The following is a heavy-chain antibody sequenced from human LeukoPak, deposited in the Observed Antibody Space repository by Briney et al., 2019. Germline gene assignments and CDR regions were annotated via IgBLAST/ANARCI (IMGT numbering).Heavy chain of an antibody. V-gene: IGHV3-53*01. J-gene: IGHJ4*02. Sequence: GGSLRLSCAASGFTYSSYGMNWVRQAPGKGLEWVSVIYSGGSTYYADSVKGRFTISRDSSKNTLYLQMNSLRAEDTAVYYCAREHSSSWCFDFWGQGTLVTVSS. D-gene: IGHD6-13*01. CDR2: IYSGGST. CDR3: AREHSSSWCFDF. CDR1: GFTYSSYG.